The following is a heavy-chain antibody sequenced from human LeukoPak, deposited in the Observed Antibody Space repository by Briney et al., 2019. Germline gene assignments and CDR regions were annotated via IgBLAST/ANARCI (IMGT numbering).Heavy chain of an antibody. D-gene: IGHD6-19*01. Sequence: GGSLRFSCAASGYTFSRYNMNWVRQAPGKGLEWVSSISSFKSYIYNADSVKGRFTISRDNAKNSLYLQMNSLRAEDTAVYYCARDGYSSGWYGMTFDIWGQGTMVTVSS. V-gene: IGHV3-21*01. CDR1: GYTFSRYN. CDR3: ARDGYSSGWYGMTFDI. J-gene: IGHJ3*02. CDR2: ISSFKSYI.